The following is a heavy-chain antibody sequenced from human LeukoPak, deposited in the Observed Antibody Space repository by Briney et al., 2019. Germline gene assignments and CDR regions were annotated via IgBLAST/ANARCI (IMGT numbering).Heavy chain of an antibody. CDR3: ARVVAWVGYRYNDY. D-gene: IGHD5-12*01. CDR1: GFTFTSYA. Sequence: PGGSLRLSCAASGFTFTSYAMSWVRQAPGKGLEWVSGISASGGSTYYADSVKGRFTISRDNSKNTLYLQMNSLRAEDTAVYYCARVVAWVGYRYNDYWGQGTLVTVSS. V-gene: IGHV3-23*01. CDR2: ISASGGST. J-gene: IGHJ4*02.